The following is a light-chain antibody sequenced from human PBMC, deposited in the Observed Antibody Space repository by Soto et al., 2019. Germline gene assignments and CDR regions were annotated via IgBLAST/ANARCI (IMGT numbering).Light chain of an antibody. J-gene: IGKJ1*01. CDR2: GAS. Sequence: DIQMTQSPSSLSASVGDRFTITCRASQSISSYLNWYQQKPGRAPKLLIYGASSLQSGVPSRFSGSGSGTDLTLTISSLQPEDFATYYCQQTYITPWTFGQGTKVEIK. CDR3: QQTYITPWT. CDR1: QSISSY. V-gene: IGKV1-39*01.